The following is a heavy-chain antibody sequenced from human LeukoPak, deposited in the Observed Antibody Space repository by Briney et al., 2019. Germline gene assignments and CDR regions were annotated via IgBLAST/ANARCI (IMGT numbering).Heavy chain of an antibody. CDR2: ISSSSSSI. J-gene: IGHJ4*02. D-gene: IGHD2-2*01. Sequence: GGSLRLSCAASGFTFSSYSMNWVRQAPGKGLEWVSLISSSSSSIYYADSVKGRFIISRDNAKNSLYLPMNSLRVEDAAVYYCARDTDYQLLIDYWGQGTLVIVSS. CDR1: GFTFSSYS. CDR3: ARDTDYQLLIDY. V-gene: IGHV3-21*01.